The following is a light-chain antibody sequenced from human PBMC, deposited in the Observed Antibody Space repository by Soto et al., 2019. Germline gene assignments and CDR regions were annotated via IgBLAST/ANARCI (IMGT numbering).Light chain of an antibody. J-gene: IGKJ1*01. CDR2: GAS. Sequence: DIVLTHSPGTLSLSTGERATLSCRASQSVSSRYLAWYQQKPGQAPRLLIYGASSRATGIPDRFSGSGSGTDITITNSRLEPEDSKVYYGYQYDNSARKLGQGSKVDI. CDR1: QSVSSRY. V-gene: IGKV3-20*01. CDR3: YQYDNSARK.